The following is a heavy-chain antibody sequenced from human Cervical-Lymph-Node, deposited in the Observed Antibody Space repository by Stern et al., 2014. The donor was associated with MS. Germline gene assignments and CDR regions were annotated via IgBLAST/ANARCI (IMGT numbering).Heavy chain of an antibody. J-gene: IGHJ4*02. V-gene: IGHV3-73*01. CDR2: SRSKANNYAT. D-gene: IGHD3-22*01. CDR1: GFTFSGSA. Sequence: EVQLLESGGGLVQPGGSLKLSCVASGFTFSGSAMHWVRQASGKGLEWVGRSRSKANNYATTYVASVKGRFTISRDDSENTSYLQMNSLKAEDTAVYFCTRSSSGYYHDYWGQGTLVTVSS. CDR3: TRSSSGYYHDY.